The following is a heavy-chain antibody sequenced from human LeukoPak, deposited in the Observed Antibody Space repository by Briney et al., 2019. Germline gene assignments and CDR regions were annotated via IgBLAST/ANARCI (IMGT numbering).Heavy chain of an antibody. CDR2: ISDDGSNK. CDR1: GFTFSSYG. CDR3: ARDSTTGGILLLRLDYFDY. Sequence: QPGGSVRLSCPASGFTFSSYGMHWVRQAPGKGLEWVAVISDDGSNKYYADSVKGRFTISRDNSKNTLYLQMNSLRAEDTAVYYCARDSTTGGILLLRLDYFDYWGQGTLVTVSS. J-gene: IGHJ4*02. D-gene: IGHD3-16*01. V-gene: IGHV3-30*03.